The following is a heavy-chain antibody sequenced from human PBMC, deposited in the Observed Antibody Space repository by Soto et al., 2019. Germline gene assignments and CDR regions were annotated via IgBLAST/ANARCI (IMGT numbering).Heavy chain of an antibody. CDR3: ARHSELLWFATVYYYCMDV. V-gene: IGHV5-51*01. D-gene: IGHD3-10*01. Sequence: PGESLKISCKGSGYSFTSYWIGWVRQMPRKGLEWMGIIYPGDSDTRYSPSFQGQVTISADKSISTAYLQWSSLKASDTAMYYCARHSELLWFATVYYYCMDVWGQGTTVSVSS. J-gene: IGHJ6*02. CDR1: GYSFTSYW. CDR2: IYPGDSDT.